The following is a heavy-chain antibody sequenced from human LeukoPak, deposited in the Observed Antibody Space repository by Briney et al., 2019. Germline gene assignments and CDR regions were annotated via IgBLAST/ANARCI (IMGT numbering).Heavy chain of an antibody. CDR1: GFTFSSYG. D-gene: IGHD5-18*01. J-gene: IGHJ4*02. CDR2: ISSSGSTT. CDR3: ARVYGYSYGYGY. V-gene: IGHV3-48*04. Sequence: GGSLRLSCAASGFTFSSYGMHWVRQAPGKGLEWVSYISSSGSTTYYADSVKGRFTISRDNAKNSLYLQMNSLRAEDTAVYYCARVYGYSYGYGYWGQGTLVTVSS.